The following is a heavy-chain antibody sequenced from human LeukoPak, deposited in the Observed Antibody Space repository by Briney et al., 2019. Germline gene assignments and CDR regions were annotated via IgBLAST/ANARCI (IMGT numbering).Heavy chain of an antibody. J-gene: IGHJ4*02. V-gene: IGHV3-23*01. Sequence: GGSLRLSCAASGFTFSSYAMSWVRQAPGKGLEWVSAISGSGGCTYYADSVKGRFTISRDNSKNTLYLQMNSLRAEDTAVYYCAKETPNYYDSKGAFDYWGQGTLVTVSS. CDR3: AKETPNYYDSKGAFDY. D-gene: IGHD3-22*01. CDR2: ISGSGGCT. CDR1: GFTFSSYA.